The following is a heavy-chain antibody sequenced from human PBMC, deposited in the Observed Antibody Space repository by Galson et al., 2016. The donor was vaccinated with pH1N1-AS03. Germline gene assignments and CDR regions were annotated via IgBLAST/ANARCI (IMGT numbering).Heavy chain of an antibody. CDR2: FDPEDGEA. D-gene: IGHD6-19*01. Sequence: SVKVSCKVSGYTLTELSMHWVRQGPGKGLEWMGGFDPEDGEATYAQNFQGRVTLTVDTSTETANMEVSRLKSEDTAVYYCATGLSVAGTPYEYYGVDVWGQGTTVIVSS. J-gene: IGHJ6*02. CDR1: GYTLTELS. V-gene: IGHV1-24*01. CDR3: ATGLSVAGTPYEYYGVDV.